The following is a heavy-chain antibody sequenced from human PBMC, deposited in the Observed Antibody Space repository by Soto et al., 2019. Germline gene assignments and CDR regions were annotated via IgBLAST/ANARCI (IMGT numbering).Heavy chain of an antibody. Sequence: LRLSCAASGFTFSNYAMSWVRQAPGKGLEWVSAISVGGVSTYYADSVKGRFTISRDNSKNTVYLQMKSLRVEDTAVYYCAKTVQISGSYYYGMDVWGQGTTVTVSS. CDR1: GFTFSNYA. CDR3: AKTVQISGSYYYGMDV. D-gene: IGHD3-3*01. J-gene: IGHJ6*02. CDR2: ISVGGVST. V-gene: IGHV3-23*01.